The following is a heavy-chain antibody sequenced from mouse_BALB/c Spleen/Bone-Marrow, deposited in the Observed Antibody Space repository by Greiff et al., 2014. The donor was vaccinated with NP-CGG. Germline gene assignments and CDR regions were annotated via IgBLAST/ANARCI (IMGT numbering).Heavy chain of an antibody. D-gene: IGHD3-3*01. Sequence: QVHVKQSGAELVRPGSSVKISCKASGYAFSSYWMNWVKQRPGQGLEWIGQIYPGDGDTNYNGKFKGKATLTADKSSSTAYMQLSSLTSEDSAVYFCARRGPGFDYWGRGTTLTVSS. V-gene: IGHV1-80*01. CDR2: IYPGDGDT. CDR1: GYAFSSYW. J-gene: IGHJ2*01. CDR3: ARRGPGFDY.